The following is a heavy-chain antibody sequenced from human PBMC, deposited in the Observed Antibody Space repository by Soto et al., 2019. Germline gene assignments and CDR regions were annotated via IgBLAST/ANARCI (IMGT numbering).Heavy chain of an antibody. CDR1: GGSVTSKH. CDR3: PRHMPSRSPHRFGP. Sequence: TAALCDICDISGGSVTSKHWSWVRQFPGKGLEWIAYTAYTGNTNYNPSLQSRVTISMDTSNNQWSLKLTSMTEADTAVYYCPRHMPSRSPHRFGPCGQVSVFTVS. CDR2: TAYTGNT. D-gene: IGHD2-2*01. V-gene: IGHV4-59*02. J-gene: IGHJ5*02.